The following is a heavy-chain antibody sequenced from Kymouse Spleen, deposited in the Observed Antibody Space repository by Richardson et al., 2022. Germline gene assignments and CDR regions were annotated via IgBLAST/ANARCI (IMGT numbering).Heavy chain of an antibody. V-gene: IGHV3-21*03. Sequence: EVQLVESGGGLVKPGGSLRLSCAASGFTFSSYSMNWVRQAPGKGLEWVSSISSSSSYIYYADSVKGRFTISRDNAKNSLYLQMNSLRAEDTAVYYCARGAAVAPSDAFDIWGQGTMVTVSS. CDR1: GFTFSSYS. CDR3: ARGAAVAPSDAFDI. D-gene: IGHD6-19*01. J-gene: IGHJ3*02. CDR2: ISSSSSYI.